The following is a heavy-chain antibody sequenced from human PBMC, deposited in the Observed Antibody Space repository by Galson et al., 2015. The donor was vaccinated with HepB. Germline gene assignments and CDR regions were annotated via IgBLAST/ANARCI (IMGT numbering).Heavy chain of an antibody. CDR3: AKTRLLQTLDY. Sequence: SMSLSCAAYGFSFSSNAMSEVRQAPGKGLEWVAVVSGSGGSTYYADSVKGRFTISRDNSKNTLYLQTNSLRAEETAVYYCAKTRLLQTLDYWGQGTLVTVSS. D-gene: IGHD1-26*01. CDR1: GFSFSSNA. J-gene: IGHJ4*02. V-gene: IGHV3-23*01. CDR2: VSGSGGST.